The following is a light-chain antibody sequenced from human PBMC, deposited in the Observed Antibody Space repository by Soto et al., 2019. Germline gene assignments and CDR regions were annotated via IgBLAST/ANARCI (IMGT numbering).Light chain of an antibody. CDR3: KQYNSYKEWT. CDR2: DAS. Sequence: DIQMTQSPSTLSASVGDRVTITCRASQSISSWLAWYQQKPGKAPKLLIYDASSLESGVPSRFSGSGSGTEFTLTLSSLQPDDFATYYCKQYNSYKEWTFGQGTKVEIK. J-gene: IGKJ1*01. CDR1: QSISSW. V-gene: IGKV1-5*01.